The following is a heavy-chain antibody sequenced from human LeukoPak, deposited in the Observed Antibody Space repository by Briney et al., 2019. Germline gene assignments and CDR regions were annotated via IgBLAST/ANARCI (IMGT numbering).Heavy chain of an antibody. Sequence: ASVKVSCKASGYTFTGYYMHWVRQAPGQGLEWMGGFDPEDGETIYAQKFQGRVTMTEDTSTDTAYMELSSLRSEDTAVYYCATGSRTYYYYYGMDVWGQGTTVTVSS. J-gene: IGHJ6*02. CDR1: GYTFTGYY. CDR2: FDPEDGET. CDR3: ATGSRTYYYYYGMDV. D-gene: IGHD6-13*01. V-gene: IGHV1-24*01.